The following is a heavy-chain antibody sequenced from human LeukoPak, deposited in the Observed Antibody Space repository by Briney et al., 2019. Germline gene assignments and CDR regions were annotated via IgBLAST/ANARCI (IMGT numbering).Heavy chain of an antibody. V-gene: IGHV1-18*04. D-gene: IGHD2-15*01. CDR2: ISAYNGNT. CDR1: GYTFTTYG. CDR3: ARDVFRGGSCCGFDP. J-gene: IGHJ5*02. Sequence: ASVMVSCKASGYTFTTYGITWVRQAPAQGLEWMGWISAYNGNTRYAQKFQGRVTMTTDTSTSTAYMELRSLRSDDTAVYYCARDVFRGGSCCGFDPWGQGTLVTVSS.